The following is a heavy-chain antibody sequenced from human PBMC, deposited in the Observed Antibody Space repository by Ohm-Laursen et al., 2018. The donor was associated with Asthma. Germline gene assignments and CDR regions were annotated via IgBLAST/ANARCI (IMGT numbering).Heavy chain of an antibody. CDR3: ARDIEYCSGGSCSPYYYYGMDV. V-gene: IGHV3-30*03. D-gene: IGHD2-15*01. Sequence: SLRLSCTASGFTFSSYGMHWVRQAPGKGLEWVAVISYDGSNKYYADSVKGRFTISRDNSKNTLYLQMNSLRAEDTAVYYCARDIEYCSGGSCSPYYYYGMDVWGQGTTVTVSS. J-gene: IGHJ6*02. CDR2: ISYDGSNK. CDR1: GFTFSSYG.